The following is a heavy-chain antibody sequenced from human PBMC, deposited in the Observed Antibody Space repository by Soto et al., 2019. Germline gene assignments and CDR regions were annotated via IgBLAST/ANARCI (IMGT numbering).Heavy chain of an antibody. Sequence: ASVKVSCKASGYTFTGYYMHWVRQAPGQGLEWMGWINPNSGGTNYAQKFQGWVTMTRDTSISTAYMELSRLRSDDTAVYYCARDGGDYVVGLFDYWGQGTLVTVSS. CDR1: GYTFTGYY. CDR2: INPNSGGT. J-gene: IGHJ4*02. CDR3: ARDGGDYVVGLFDY. V-gene: IGHV1-2*04. D-gene: IGHD4-17*01.